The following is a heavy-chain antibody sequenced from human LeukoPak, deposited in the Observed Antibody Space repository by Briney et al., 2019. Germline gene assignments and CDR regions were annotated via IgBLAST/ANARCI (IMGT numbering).Heavy chain of an antibody. CDR3: AKDWYNWNDYYYYGMDV. CDR2: ISYDGSNK. CDR1: GFTFSSYG. V-gene: IGHV3-30*18. J-gene: IGHJ6*04. D-gene: IGHD1-1*01. Sequence: PGRSLRLSCAASGFTFSSYGMHWVRQAPGKGLEWVAVISYDGSNKYYADSVKGRFTISRDNSKSTLYLQMNSLRAEDTAVYYCAKDWYNWNDYYYYGMDVWGKGTTVTVSS.